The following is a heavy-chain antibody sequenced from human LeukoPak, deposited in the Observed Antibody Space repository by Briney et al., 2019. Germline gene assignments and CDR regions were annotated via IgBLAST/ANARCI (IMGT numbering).Heavy chain of an antibody. J-gene: IGHJ4*02. CDR1: GFTFSTYA. V-gene: IGHV3-21*01. CDR2: ISRGTDHI. Sequence: GGSLRLPCAASGFTFSTYAMNWVRQAPGKGLEWVSSISRGTDHIYYADSVKGRFTISRDNAKNSLYLQMNSLRAEDTAVYYCAADSEFDITASFDFWGQGTLVTVSS. CDR3: AADSEFDITASFDF. D-gene: IGHD3-10*01.